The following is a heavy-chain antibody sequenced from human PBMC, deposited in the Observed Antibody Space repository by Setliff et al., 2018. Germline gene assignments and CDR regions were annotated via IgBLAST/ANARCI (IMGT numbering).Heavy chain of an antibody. Sequence: ASVKVSCKASGYTFTNYAMTWMRQAPGQGLEYMGWINTNTGNPIYAQGFTGGFVFSLDTPVSTAYLQISSLKSEDSAVYYCARGSRFGTIVYRGDYYMDVWGKGTTVTVS. CDR2: INTNTGNP. CDR3: ARGSRFGTIVYRGDYYMDV. V-gene: IGHV7-4-1*02. D-gene: IGHD3-10*01. J-gene: IGHJ6*03. CDR1: GYTFTNYA.